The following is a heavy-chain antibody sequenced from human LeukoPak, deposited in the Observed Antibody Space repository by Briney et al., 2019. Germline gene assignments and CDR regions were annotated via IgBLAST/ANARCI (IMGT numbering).Heavy chain of an antibody. J-gene: IGHJ4*02. CDR2: INPNSGGT. Sequence: ASVKVSCKASGYTFTDYYMHWVRQAPGQGLEWMGWINPNSGGTNYAQKFQGRVTMTRDTSISTAYMELSRLRSDDTAVYYCARDRDDYGGNPDYWGQGTLVTVSS. D-gene: IGHD4-23*01. CDR3: ARDRDDYGGNPDY. CDR1: GYTFTDYY. V-gene: IGHV1-2*02.